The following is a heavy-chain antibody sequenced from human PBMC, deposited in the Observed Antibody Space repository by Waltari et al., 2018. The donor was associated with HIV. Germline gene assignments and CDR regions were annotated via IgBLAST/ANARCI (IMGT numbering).Heavy chain of an antibody. J-gene: IGHJ4*02. CDR2: INASGGN. V-gene: IGHV4-4*07. CDR1: GGSINNYY. CDR3: ARETSGPTWRLFDS. Sequence: QVQLQESGPGLVKPSETLSLTCIVSGGSINNYYWNWIRQPAGKGLGWLGRINASGGNNYNPSLKGRVTMSVDTSKNQFSLKLTSVTAADTAVYFCARETSGPTWRLFDSWGQGTLVTVSS. D-gene: IGHD1-26*01.